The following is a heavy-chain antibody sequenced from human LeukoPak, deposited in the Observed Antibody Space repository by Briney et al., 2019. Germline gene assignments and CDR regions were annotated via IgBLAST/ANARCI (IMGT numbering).Heavy chain of an antibody. J-gene: IGHJ4*02. CDR2: ITGSGGST. V-gene: IGHV3-23*01. D-gene: IGHD2-15*01. Sequence: GGSLRLSCEASGFTFTTYSMTWVRQAPGKGLQWVSAITGSGGSTYYADSVKGRFTISRDNSKNTLYLQMNSLRAEDTAVYYCAKYRMATTPYFDYWGQGTLVTVSS. CDR3: AKYRMATTPYFDY. CDR1: GFTFTTYS.